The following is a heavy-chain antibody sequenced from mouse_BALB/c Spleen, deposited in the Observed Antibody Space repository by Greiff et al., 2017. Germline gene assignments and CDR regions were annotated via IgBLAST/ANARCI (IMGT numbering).Heavy chain of an antibody. CDR1: GYSITSDYA. V-gene: IGHV3-2*02. CDR2: ISYSGST. Sequence: EVQRVESGPGLVKPSQSLSLTCTVTGYSITSDYAWNWIRQFPGNKLEWMGYISYSGSTSYNPSLKSRISITRDTSKNQFFLQLNSVTTEDTATYYCARRGLYYYGSGFDYWGQGTTLTVSS. J-gene: IGHJ2*01. D-gene: IGHD1-1*01. CDR3: ARRGLYYYGSGFDY.